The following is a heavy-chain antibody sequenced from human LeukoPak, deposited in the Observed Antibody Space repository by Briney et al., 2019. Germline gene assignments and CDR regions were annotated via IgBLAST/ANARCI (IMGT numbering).Heavy chain of an antibody. CDR3: APTAEAYTSWWKV. D-gene: IGHD3-16*01. V-gene: IGHV1-2*02. J-gene: IGHJ4*02. CDR2: INPDSGFT. CDR1: GFIFTGYY. Sequence: ASVRVSCKTSGFIFTGYYVHWVRQASGQGLEFMGWINPDSGFTNYAQKFKGRVTMTRDTSISTAYLEVRSLTSDDTAVYYCAPTAEAYTSWWKVWGQGTLVTVSS.